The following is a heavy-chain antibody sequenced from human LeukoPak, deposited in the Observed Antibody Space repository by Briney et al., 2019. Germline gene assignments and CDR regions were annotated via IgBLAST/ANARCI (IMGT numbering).Heavy chain of an antibody. D-gene: IGHD3-10*01. CDR3: ARDIGVSQFDY. Sequence: ASVKVSCKTSGYSFTSYGISWVRQAPGQGLEWLGWISGYNGETDYSQKLQGRVTMTTDTSTSTAYMELRSLTSDDTAMYYCARDIGVSQFDYWGQGTLVTVSS. CDR2: ISGYNGET. J-gene: IGHJ4*02. V-gene: IGHV1-18*01. CDR1: GYSFTSYG.